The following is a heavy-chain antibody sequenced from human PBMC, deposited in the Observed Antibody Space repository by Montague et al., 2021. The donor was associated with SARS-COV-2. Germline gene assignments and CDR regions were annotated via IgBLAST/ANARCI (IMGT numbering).Heavy chain of an antibody. J-gene: IGHJ5*01. V-gene: IGHV4-39*07. D-gene: IGHD3-10*01. CDR3: ARASFYYGSGSHYNNWFDS. Sequence: SETLSLTCTMSGGSITYSSYYWGWIRLPPGKGLEWIGSIYYSGTAYYNVSLKSRVTMSLDMSKNQLSLRLKSTTAADTAVYFCARASFYYGSGSHYNNWFDSWGQGTVVTVSS. CDR1: GGSITYSSYY. CDR2: IYYSGTA.